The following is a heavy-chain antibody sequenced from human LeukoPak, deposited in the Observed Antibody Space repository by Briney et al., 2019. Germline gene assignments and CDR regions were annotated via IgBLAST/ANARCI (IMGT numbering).Heavy chain of an antibody. CDR1: GCSISSYY. CDR2: IYTSGST. CDR3: ARDRRELERRWFDP. Sequence: SETLSLXCTVSGCSISSYYWSWIRQPAGKGLEWIGRIYTSGSTNYNPSLKGRVTMSVDTTKNQFSLKLSSVTAADTAVYYCARDRRELERRWFDPWGQGTLVTVSS. D-gene: IGHD1-1*01. J-gene: IGHJ5*02. V-gene: IGHV4-4*07.